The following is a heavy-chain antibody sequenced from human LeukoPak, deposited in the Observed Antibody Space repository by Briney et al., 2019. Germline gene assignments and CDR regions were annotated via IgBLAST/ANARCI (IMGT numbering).Heavy chain of an antibody. V-gene: IGHV3-7*01. CDR2: IKQDESEK. CDR1: GFSFSSYW. D-gene: IGHD3-22*01. CDR3: GRIVRGIVMPQNAFDI. Sequence: GGSLRLSCAASGFSFSSYWTSWVREAPGRGLEGVANIKQDESEKYYVEYVKGRFTISRDNAKNSLYLQMNIMRGEDTAVYYYGRIVRGIVMPQNAFDIWGQGTMVTVSS. J-gene: IGHJ3*02.